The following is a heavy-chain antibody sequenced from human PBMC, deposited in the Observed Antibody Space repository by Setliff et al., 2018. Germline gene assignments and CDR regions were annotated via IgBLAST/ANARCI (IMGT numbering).Heavy chain of an antibody. D-gene: IGHD3-22*01. CDR2: INTKNGDI. Sequence: ASVKVSCKPSGYTFTDYYIHWVRQAPGQGLEWMGWINTKNGDIFYAPKFAGRVTMTRDTPISTVYMELSLLTSDDTAVYFCARRDGRSGYLGFDLWGHGSLVTVSS. CDR1: GYTFTDYY. J-gene: IGHJ4*01. CDR3: ARRDGRSGYLGFDL. V-gene: IGHV1-2*07.